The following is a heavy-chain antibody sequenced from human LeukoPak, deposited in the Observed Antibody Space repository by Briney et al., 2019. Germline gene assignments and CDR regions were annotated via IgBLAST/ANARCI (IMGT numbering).Heavy chain of an antibody. J-gene: IGHJ4*02. CDR3: ARGSYGAYDS. Sequence: GGSLRLFCAASGFTVSSNFMSWVRQAPGKGLEWVSSISSDSAWIYYEDSVKGRFTISSDNPKNSLYLQMNYLRAEDTAVYYCARGSYGAYDSWGQGNLVTISA. V-gene: IGHV3-21*04. CDR2: ISSDSAWI. CDR1: GFTVSSNF. D-gene: IGHD4/OR15-4a*01.